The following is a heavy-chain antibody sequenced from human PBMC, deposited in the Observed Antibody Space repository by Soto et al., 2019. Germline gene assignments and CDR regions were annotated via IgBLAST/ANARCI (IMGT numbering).Heavy chain of an antibody. J-gene: IGHJ4*02. V-gene: IGHV5-51*01. Sequence: PGESLKISCKGSGYSFTSYWIGWVRQMPGKSLEWMGIIYPGDSDTRYSPSFQGQVTISADKSISTAYLQWSSLKASDTAMYYCARRLGYCSGGSCYAKSLYFDYWGQGTLVTVSS. CDR3: ARRLGYCSGGSCYAKSLYFDY. CDR1: GYSFTSYW. CDR2: IYPGDSDT. D-gene: IGHD2-15*01.